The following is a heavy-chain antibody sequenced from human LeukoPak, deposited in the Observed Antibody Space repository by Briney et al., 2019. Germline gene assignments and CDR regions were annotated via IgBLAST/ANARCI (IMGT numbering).Heavy chain of an antibody. CDR3: ARVATPYYFDY. CDR2: INHSGST. CDR1: GGSISSGSYY. Sequence: SETLSLTCTVSGGSISSGSYYWSWIRQPPGKGLEWIGEINHSGSTNYNPSLKSRVTISVDTSKNQFSLKLSSVTAADTAVYYCARVATPYYFDYWGQGTLVTVSS. D-gene: IGHD4-23*01. J-gene: IGHJ4*02. V-gene: IGHV4-39*07.